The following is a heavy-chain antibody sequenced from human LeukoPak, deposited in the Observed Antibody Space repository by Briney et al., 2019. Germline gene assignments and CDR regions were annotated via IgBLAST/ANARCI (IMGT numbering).Heavy chain of an antibody. CDR2: IYYSGST. CDR3: AKGHYDSGGYSEAFDI. D-gene: IGHD3-22*01. J-gene: IGHJ3*02. V-gene: IGHV4-39*01. Sequence: SETLSLTCTVSGGSISSSRYYWGWIRQPPGKGLEWIGSIYYSGSTYYNPSLKSRVTISVDTSKKQFSLKLSSVTAADTAVYYCAKGHYDSGGYSEAFDIWGQGTMVTVSS. CDR1: GGSISSSRYY.